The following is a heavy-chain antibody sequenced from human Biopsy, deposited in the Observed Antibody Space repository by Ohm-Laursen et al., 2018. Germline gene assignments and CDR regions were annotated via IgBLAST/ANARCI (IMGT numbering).Heavy chain of an antibody. J-gene: IGHJ5*02. Sequence: PSVKVSCPASGYTFTGYHAHWVRQAPGQGLEWMGWINAKIGDTNYAQKFQGRVTMTRDTSISTAYVDLSSLRSDDTAVYYCTRGGYYYDSLAYYYWFDPWGQGTLVTVSS. V-gene: IGHV1-2*02. CDR1: GYTFTGYH. CDR3: TRGGYYYDSLAYYYWFDP. D-gene: IGHD3-22*01. CDR2: INAKIGDT.